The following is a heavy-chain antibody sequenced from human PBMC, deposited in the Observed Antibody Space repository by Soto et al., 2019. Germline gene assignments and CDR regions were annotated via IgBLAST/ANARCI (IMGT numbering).Heavy chain of an antibody. CDR3: ARNKYFDFWSGYYTGGRGTYYFYYVLDL. V-gene: IGHV1-18*04. CDR1: GYTFTSYG. D-gene: IGHD3-3*01. J-gene: IGHJ6*02. CDR2: ISAYNGNT. Sequence: GASVKVSCKASGYTFTSYGISWVRQAPGQGREWMGWISAYNGNTNYAQKLQGRVTMTTDTSTSTAYMELRSLRSDDTAVYYCARNKYFDFWSGYYTGGRGTYYFYYVLDLWGQGTPVTVSS.